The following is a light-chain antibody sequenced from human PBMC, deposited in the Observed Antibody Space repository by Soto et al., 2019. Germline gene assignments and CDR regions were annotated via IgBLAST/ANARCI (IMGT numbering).Light chain of an antibody. V-gene: IGKV3-15*01. CDR2: GAS. Sequence: EILITQSTASLSLSPGERATLSCRASQSVSSDLAWYQQVPGQATRLIIFGASTRANGIPARFSGSGSGTEFTLPISSLQSEDFAFYYCLHYNDWPRWTFGQGTKVDIK. CDR3: LHYNDWPRWT. J-gene: IGKJ1*01. CDR1: QSVSSD.